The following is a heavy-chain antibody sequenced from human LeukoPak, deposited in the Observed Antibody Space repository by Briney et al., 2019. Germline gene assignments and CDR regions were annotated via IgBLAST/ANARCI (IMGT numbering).Heavy chain of an antibody. D-gene: IGHD6-13*01. V-gene: IGHV3-30*02. CDR1: GFTFSSYG. Sequence: PGGSLRLSCAASGFTFSSYGMHWVRQAPGKGLEWVAFIRYDGSNKYYADSVKGRFTISRDNSKNTLYLQMNSLRAEDTAVYYCARGPPIAAAGTRHYYYYYMDVWGKGTTVTISS. CDR3: ARGPPIAAAGTRHYYYYYMDV. CDR2: IRYDGSNK. J-gene: IGHJ6*03.